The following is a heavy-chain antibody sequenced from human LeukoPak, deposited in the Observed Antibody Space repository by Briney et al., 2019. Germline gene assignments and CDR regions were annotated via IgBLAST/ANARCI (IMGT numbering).Heavy chain of an antibody. D-gene: IGHD2-2*01. CDR2: IIPSFGTA. CDR3: AREIPYCSGTSCPSYYYGMDV. CDR1: GGTFSSYA. J-gene: IGHJ6*02. Sequence: SVKVSCKASGGTFSSYAISWVRQAPGQGLEWMGGIIPSFGTANYAQKFQGRVTITADDSTSTAYMELSSLRSEDTAVYYCAREIPYCSGTSCPSYYYGMDVWGQGSTVSVSS. V-gene: IGHV1-69*13.